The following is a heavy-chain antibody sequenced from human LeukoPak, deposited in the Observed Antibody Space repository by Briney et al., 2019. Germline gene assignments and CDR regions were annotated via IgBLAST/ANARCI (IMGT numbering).Heavy chain of an antibody. V-gene: IGHV1-2*02. Sequence: GASVKVSCKASGYTFTGYYMHRVRQAPGQGLEWMGWINPNSGGTNYAQKFQGRLNMTRNTSISTAYMELSSLRSEDTAVYYCARRVGSGWPVQHWGQGTLVTVSS. J-gene: IGHJ1*01. D-gene: IGHD6-19*01. CDR1: GYTFTGYY. CDR2: INPNSGGT. CDR3: ARRVGSGWPVQH.